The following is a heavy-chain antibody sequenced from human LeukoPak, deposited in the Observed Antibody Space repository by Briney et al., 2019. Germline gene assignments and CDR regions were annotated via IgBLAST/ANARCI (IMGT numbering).Heavy chain of an antibody. CDR3: ARDTDNYGMDV. Sequence: GGSLRLSCAASGFTVSGSFMTWVRQAPGKGLEWVSVLYSGVSTYYADSVKGRFTVSRDNSKNTLYLQMNSLRAEDTAVYYCARDTDNYGMDVWGQGTTVTVSS. J-gene: IGHJ6*02. CDR2: LYSGVST. V-gene: IGHV3-66*01. CDR1: GFTVSGSF.